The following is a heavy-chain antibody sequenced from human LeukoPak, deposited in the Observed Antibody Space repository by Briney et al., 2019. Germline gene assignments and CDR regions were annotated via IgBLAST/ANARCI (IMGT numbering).Heavy chain of an antibody. D-gene: IGHD6-6*01. CDR2: IYYSGST. Sequence: PSETLSLTCTVSGGSISSYYWSWIRQPPGKGLEWIGYIYYSGSTNYNPSLKSRVTISVDTSKNQFSLKLSSVTAADTAVYYCARDRPPTNYYYGMDVWGQGTTVTVSS. CDR1: GGSISSYY. J-gene: IGHJ6*02. CDR3: ARDRPPTNYYYGMDV. V-gene: IGHV4-59*01.